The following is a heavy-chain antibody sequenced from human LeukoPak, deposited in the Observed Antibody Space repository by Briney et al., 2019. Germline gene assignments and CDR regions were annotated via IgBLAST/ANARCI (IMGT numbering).Heavy chain of an antibody. D-gene: IGHD2-2*01. J-gene: IGHJ6*03. CDR1: GFTVTENY. CDR3: VRETCSSASCFSSKYYYYYMDV. V-gene: IGHV3-66*03. CDR2: IYTSGDT. Sequence: GGSLRLSCAASGFTVTENYMSWVRQAPGKGLKWVSVIYTSGDTYYADSVKGRFTVSRDYPKNTLYLQMNGLRSEDTAVYYCVRETCSSASCFSSKYYYYYMDVWGKGTTVTVSS.